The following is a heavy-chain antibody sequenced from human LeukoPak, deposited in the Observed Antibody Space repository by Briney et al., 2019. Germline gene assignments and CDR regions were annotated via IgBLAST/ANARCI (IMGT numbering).Heavy chain of an antibody. CDR1: GYTFIGYY. D-gene: IGHD6-19*01. Sequence: GASVKVSCKASGYTFIGYYMHWVRQAPGQGLEWMGWINPNSGGTNYAQKFQGRVTMTRDTSISTAYMELSRLRSDDTAVYYCARDRGSSGWYNYYYYMDVWGKGTTVTISS. V-gene: IGHV1-2*02. J-gene: IGHJ6*03. CDR3: ARDRGSSGWYNYYYYMDV. CDR2: INPNSGGT.